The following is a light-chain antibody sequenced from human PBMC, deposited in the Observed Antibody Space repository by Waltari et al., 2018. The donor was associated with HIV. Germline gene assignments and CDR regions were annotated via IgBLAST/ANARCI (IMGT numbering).Light chain of an antibody. V-gene: IGLV1-44*01. CDR2: GRN. CDR3: AAWDESLHGYV. CDR1: SSNIGQNT. Sequence: QSVLTQPPSASGAPGRGVTISCSGSSSNIGQNTVNWYQQIPGPARKLLIYGRNLRAPGVPDRFAGSKSGTSASLVISGLQSDDEADYYCAAWDESLHGYVFGPGTTVTVL. J-gene: IGLJ1*01.